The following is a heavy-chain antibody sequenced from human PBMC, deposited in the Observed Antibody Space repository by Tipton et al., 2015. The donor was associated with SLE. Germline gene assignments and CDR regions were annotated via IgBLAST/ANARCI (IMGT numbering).Heavy chain of an antibody. V-gene: IGHV4-34*01. CDR3: ARDGRGYSYGFDY. Sequence: LRLSCAVYGGSFSGYYWSWIRQPPGKGLEWIGEINHSGSTNYNPSLKTRVTISEDTSKNQFSLKLSSVTAADTAVYYCARDGRGYSYGFDYWGQGTLVTVSS. D-gene: IGHD5-18*01. CDR1: GGSFSGYY. J-gene: IGHJ4*02. CDR2: INHSGST.